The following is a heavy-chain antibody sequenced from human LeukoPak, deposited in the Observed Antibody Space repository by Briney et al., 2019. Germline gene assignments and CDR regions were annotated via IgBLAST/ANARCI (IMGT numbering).Heavy chain of an antibody. Sequence: PSETLSLTCAVYGGSFSGYYWSWIRQPPGKGLEWIGEINHSGSTNYNPSLKSRVTISVDTPKNQFSLKLSSVTAADTAVYYYARGGHCSGGSCYRGFDPWGQGTLVTVSS. V-gene: IGHV4-34*01. D-gene: IGHD2-15*01. CDR2: INHSGST. CDR3: ARGGHCSGGSCYRGFDP. CDR1: GGSFSGYY. J-gene: IGHJ5*02.